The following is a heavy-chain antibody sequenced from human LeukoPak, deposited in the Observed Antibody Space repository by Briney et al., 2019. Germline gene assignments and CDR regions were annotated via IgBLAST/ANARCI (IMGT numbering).Heavy chain of an antibody. D-gene: IGHD6-6*01. CDR3: ARGRKRLCTSCSDAEYSSSEVFDY. CDR2: IKQDGSEK. V-gene: IGHV3-7*01. Sequence: PGGSLRLSCAASGFTFSSYWMSWVRQAPGKGLEWVANIKQDGSEKYYVDSVKGRFTISRDNAKNSLYLQMNSLRAEDTAVYYCARGRKRLCTSCSDAEYSSSEVFDYWGQGTLVTVSS. J-gene: IGHJ4*02. CDR1: GFTFSSYW.